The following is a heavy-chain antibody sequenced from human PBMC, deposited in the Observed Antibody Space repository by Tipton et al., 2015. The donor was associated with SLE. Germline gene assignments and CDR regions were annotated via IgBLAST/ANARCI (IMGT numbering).Heavy chain of an antibody. CDR1: GGSISSSSYY. D-gene: IGHD6-13*01. V-gene: IGHV4-39*07. CDR3: ASYGGSSWGDAFDI. CDR2: IYYSGST. J-gene: IGHJ3*02. Sequence: TLSLTCTVSGGSISSSSYYWGWIRQPPGKGLEWIGSIYYSGSTYYNPSLKSRVTISVDTSKNQFSLKLSSVTAADTAVYYCASYGGSSWGDAFDIWGQGKMVHVSS.